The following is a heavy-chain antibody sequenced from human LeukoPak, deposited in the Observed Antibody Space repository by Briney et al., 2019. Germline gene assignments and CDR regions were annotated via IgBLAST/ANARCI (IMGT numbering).Heavy chain of an antibody. Sequence: GGSLRLSCAASGFPFSDYVMHWVRQAPGKGLEWVAVISYDGSNKYYADSVKGRFTISRDNSKNTLYLQMNSLRAEDTAVYYCAKPIRGFDYWGQGTLVTVSS. CDR2: ISYDGSNK. D-gene: IGHD3-10*01. V-gene: IGHV3-30*18. CDR3: AKPIRGFDY. CDR1: GFPFSDYV. J-gene: IGHJ4*02.